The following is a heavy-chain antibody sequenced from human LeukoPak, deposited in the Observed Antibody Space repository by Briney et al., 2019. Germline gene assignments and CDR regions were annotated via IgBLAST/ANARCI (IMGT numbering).Heavy chain of an antibody. V-gene: IGHV3-23*01. CDR1: GFTFNTYG. CDR3: AKELAPWGGYEY. D-gene: IGHD5-12*01. CDR2: VSNSGSST. Sequence: GGSLRLSCAASGFTFNTYGMSWVRQAPGKGLEWVSVVSNSGSSTHYADSVKGRFTISRDNSKNTLYLQVNSLRAEDTAIYYCAKELAPWGGYEYWGQGTLVTVST. J-gene: IGHJ4*02.